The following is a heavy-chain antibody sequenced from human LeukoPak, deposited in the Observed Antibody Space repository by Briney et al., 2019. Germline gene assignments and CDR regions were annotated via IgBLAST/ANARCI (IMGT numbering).Heavy chain of an antibody. D-gene: IGHD3-10*01. Sequence: PGGSLRLSCAASGFTFSSYAMSWLRQAPGKGLEWVSSIRGGGDTTYDADSLKGRFTISRDNSKNTAYLQMNNLRAEDTAIYYCARCRGLLDPFDYWGQGALVTVSS. CDR3: ARCRGLLDPFDY. V-gene: IGHV3-23*01. J-gene: IGHJ4*02. CDR2: IRGGGDTT. CDR1: GFTFSSYA.